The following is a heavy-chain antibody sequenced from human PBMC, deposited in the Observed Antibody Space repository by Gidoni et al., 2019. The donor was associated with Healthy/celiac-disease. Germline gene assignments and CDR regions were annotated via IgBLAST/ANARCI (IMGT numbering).Heavy chain of an antibody. D-gene: IGHD3-10*01. J-gene: IGHJ5*02. CDR2: IYYSGST. V-gene: IGHV4-39*01. CDR3: ARHWMVRGVIHWFDP. CDR1: GGSISSSSYY. Sequence: QLQLQESGPGLVKPSETLSLTCTVSGGSISSSSYYWGWIRQPPGKGLEWIGSIYYSGSTYYNPSLKSRVTISVDTSKNQFSLKLSSVTAADTAVYYCARHWMVRGVIHWFDPWGQGTLVTVSS.